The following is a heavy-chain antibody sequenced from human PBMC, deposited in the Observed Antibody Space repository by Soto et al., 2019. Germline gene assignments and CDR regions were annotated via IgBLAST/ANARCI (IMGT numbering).Heavy chain of an antibody. J-gene: IGHJ5*02. Sequence: GASVKVSCKASGYTFTSYYMHWVRQAPGQGLEWMGIINPSGGSTSYAQKFQGRVTMTRDTSTSTVYMELSSLRSEDTAVYYCARDIIRKRYSSSWYLDSEEAVDSSGSIAWGQGTLVTVSS. V-gene: IGHV1-46*01. CDR2: INPSGGST. CDR1: GYTFTSYY. D-gene: IGHD6-13*01. CDR3: ARDIIRKRYSSSWYLDSEEAVDSSGSIA.